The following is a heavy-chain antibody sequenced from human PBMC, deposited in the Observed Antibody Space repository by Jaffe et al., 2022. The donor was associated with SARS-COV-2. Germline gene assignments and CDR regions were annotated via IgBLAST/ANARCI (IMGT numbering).Heavy chain of an antibody. V-gene: IGHV3-15*01. D-gene: IGHD5-18*01. CDR1: GFTFSNAW. Sequence: EVQLVESGGGLVKPGGSLRLSCAASGFTFSNAWMSWVRQAPGKGLEWVGRIKSKTDGGTTDYAAPVKGRFTISRDDSKNTLYLQMNSLKTEDTAVYYCTIDTAMAHYGMDVWGQGTTVTVSS. CDR2: IKSKTDGGTT. CDR3: TIDTAMAHYGMDV. J-gene: IGHJ6*02.